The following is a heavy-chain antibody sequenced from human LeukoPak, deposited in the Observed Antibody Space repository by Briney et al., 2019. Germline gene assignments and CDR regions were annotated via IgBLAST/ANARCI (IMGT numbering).Heavy chain of an antibody. J-gene: IGHJ4*02. CDR2: ISSNGGST. Sequence: GGSLRLSXAASGFTFSSNAMHWIRQAPGKGLEYVSAISSNGGSTYYANSVKGRFTISRDNSKNTLYLQMGSLRADDMAVYYCAREYCSATSCYKTIDYWGRGTLVTVSS. V-gene: IGHV3-64*01. CDR3: AREYCSATSCYKTIDY. CDR1: GFTFSSNA. D-gene: IGHD2-2*02.